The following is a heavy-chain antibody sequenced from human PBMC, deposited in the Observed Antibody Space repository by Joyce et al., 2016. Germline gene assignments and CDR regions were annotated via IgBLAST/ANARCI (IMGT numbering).Heavy chain of an antibody. Sequence: EVQLVESGGGLVKSGGSLRLSCEASGFTFSNNSMNWVRQAPGKGLEWVSSISSSTSFIYYAESVKGRFTISRDNAKNSLYLQMNSLRAEDTAVYYCARGLIVFDYWGQGTLVTVSS. CDR3: ARGLIVFDY. CDR1: GFTFSNNS. J-gene: IGHJ4*02. CDR2: ISSSTSFI. D-gene: IGHD3-16*02. V-gene: IGHV3-21*01.